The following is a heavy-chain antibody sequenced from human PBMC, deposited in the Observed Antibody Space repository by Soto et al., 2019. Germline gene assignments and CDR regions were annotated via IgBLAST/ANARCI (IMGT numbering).Heavy chain of an antibody. CDR3: ARGVYALRYFDWFHAPPYYYYMDV. D-gene: IGHD3-9*01. CDR1: GWAFSGYD. V-gene: IGHV4-34*01. J-gene: IGHJ6*03. CDR2: INHGGST. Sequence: SETLSLTVAVYGWAFSGYDWIWIRQPPGKGLEWIGEINHGGSTKDNPSLKSRVTISVDTSKNQFSLKLSSVTAADTAAYYCARGVYALRYFDWFHAPPYYYYMDVWGKGTTVTVSS.